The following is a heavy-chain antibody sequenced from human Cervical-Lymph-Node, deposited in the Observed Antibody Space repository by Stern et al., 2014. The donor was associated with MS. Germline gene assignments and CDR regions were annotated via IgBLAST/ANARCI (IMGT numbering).Heavy chain of an antibody. CDR1: GFTFSTYA. J-gene: IGHJ4*02. Sequence: VQLEESGGGVVKPGRSLSLSCGASGFTFSTYAMHWVRQAPGKGLEWVACVSYDGTQRNSTDSVKARFTISRDNSKNTLYLHMNSLRDEDTAVYFCARGGRCVGLEYWGQGALVTVSS. D-gene: IGHD4-17*01. CDR3: ARGGRCVGLEY. CDR2: VSYDGTQR. V-gene: IGHV3-30-3*01.